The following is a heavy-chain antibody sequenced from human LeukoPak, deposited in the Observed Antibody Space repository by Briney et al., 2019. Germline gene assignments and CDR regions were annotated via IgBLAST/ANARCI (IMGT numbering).Heavy chain of an antibody. J-gene: IGHJ4*02. CDR2: INPNSGGT. Sequence: ASVKVSCKASGYTFTGYYMHWLRQAPGQGLEWMGRINPNSGGTNYAQKFQGRVTMTRDTSISTAYMELSRLRSDDTAVYYCARDVRSSSWYYGYWGQGTLVTVSS. V-gene: IGHV1-2*06. D-gene: IGHD6-13*01. CDR1: GYTFTGYY. CDR3: ARDVRSSSWYYGY.